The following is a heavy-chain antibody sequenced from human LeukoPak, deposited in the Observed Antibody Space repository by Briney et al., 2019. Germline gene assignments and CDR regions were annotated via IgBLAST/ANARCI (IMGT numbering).Heavy chain of an antibody. V-gene: IGHV3-23*01. D-gene: IGHD5-12*01. CDR1: GFTFSSYS. CDR2: ISGSGGST. J-gene: IGHJ4*02. Sequence: GGSLRLSCAASGFTFSSYSMHWVRQAPGKGLEWVSAISGSGGSTYYADSVKGRFTISRDNSKKTLYLQMNSLRAEDTAVYYCAKDPHNTSGYMSGYFDHWGQGTLVTVSS. CDR3: AKDPHNTSGYMSGYFDH.